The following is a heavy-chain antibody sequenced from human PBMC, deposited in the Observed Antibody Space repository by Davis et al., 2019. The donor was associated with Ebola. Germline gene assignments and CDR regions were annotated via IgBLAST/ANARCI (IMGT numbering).Heavy chain of an antibody. D-gene: IGHD6-6*01. CDR2: ISGDGGST. J-gene: IGHJ6*02. V-gene: IGHV3-43*02. CDR3: AKDLGSSSSVVYYYYGMDV. Sequence: ESLKISCAASGFTFDDYAMHWVRQAPGKGLEWVSLISGDGGSTYYADSVKGRFTISRDNSKNSLYLQMNSLRTEDTALYYCAKDLGSSSSVVYYYYGMDVWGQGTTVTVSS. CDR1: GFTFDDYA.